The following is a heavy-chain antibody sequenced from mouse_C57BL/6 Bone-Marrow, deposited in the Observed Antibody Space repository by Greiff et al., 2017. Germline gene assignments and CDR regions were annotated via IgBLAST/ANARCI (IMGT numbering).Heavy chain of an antibody. CDR3: AREGGNYYGSSRYFDY. Sequence: LVESGAELVRPGASVKLSCKASGYTFTDYYINWVKQRPGQGLEWIARIYPGSGNTYYNEKFKGKATLTAEKSSSTAYMQLSSLTSEDSAVYFCAREGGNYYGSSRYFDYWGQGTTLTVSS. J-gene: IGHJ2*01. CDR1: GYTFTDYY. CDR2: IYPGSGNT. V-gene: IGHV1-76*01. D-gene: IGHD1-1*01.